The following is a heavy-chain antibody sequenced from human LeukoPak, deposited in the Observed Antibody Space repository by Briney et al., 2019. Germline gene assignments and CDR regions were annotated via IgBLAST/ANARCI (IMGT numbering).Heavy chain of an antibody. CDR2: INSSGGST. CDR3: AKDSLRKTIVGTTTRGVNDY. V-gene: IGHV3-23*01. J-gene: IGHJ4*02. CDR1: GFTFSSNG. Sequence: GGSLRLSCAASGFTFSSNGMSWVRQAPGKGLEWVSGINSSGGSTYYAASVKGRFTISRDNSKNTLYLQMDSLRAEDTAVYYCAKDSLRKTIVGTTTRGVNDYWGQGTLVTVSS. D-gene: IGHD1-26*01.